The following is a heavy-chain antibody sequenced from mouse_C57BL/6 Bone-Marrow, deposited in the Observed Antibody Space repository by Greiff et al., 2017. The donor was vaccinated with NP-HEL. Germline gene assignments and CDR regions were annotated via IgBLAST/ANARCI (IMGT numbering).Heavy chain of an antibody. D-gene: IGHD1-1*01. CDR1: GYTFTSYW. CDR3: ARQLYYGSSYGFAY. J-gene: IGHJ3*01. V-gene: IGHV1-64*01. CDR2: IHPNSGST. Sequence: QVQLQQPGAELVKPGASVKLSCKASGYTFTSYWMHWVKQRPGQGLGWIGMIHPNSGSTNYNEKFKSKATLTVDKSSSTAYMQLSSLTSEDSAVYYCARQLYYGSSYGFAYWGQGTLVTVSA.